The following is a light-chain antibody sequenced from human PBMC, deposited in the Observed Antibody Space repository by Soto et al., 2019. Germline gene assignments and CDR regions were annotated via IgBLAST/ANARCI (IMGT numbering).Light chain of an antibody. CDR3: QQYNWT. V-gene: IGKV1-5*03. Sequence: DIQMTQSPSTLSASVGDRVTITCRASQSISGSLAWYQQKPGKAPNLLIYEASNLKSGVSSRFSGSGSGTEYTLSISILQPNDSASYYYQQYNWTFSQRTRVEIK. CDR2: EAS. CDR1: QSISGS. J-gene: IGKJ1*01.